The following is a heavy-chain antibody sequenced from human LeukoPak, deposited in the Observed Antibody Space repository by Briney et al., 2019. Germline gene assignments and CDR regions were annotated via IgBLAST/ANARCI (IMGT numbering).Heavy chain of an antibody. CDR3: ARDRCSGGSCYSGVWFDP. J-gene: IGHJ5*02. CDR2: INPNSGGT. Sequence: GAAVKVSCMASGYTFTGYYMHWVRQAPGQGLEWMGWINPNSGGTNYAQKFQGRVTMTGDTSISTAYMELSRLRSDDTAVYYCARDRCSGGSCYSGVWFDPWGQGTLGNVSS. CDR1: GYTFTGYY. V-gene: IGHV1-2*02. D-gene: IGHD2-15*01.